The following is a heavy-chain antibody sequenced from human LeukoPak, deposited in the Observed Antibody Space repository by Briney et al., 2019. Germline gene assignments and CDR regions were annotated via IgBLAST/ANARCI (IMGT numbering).Heavy chain of an antibody. CDR2: MYPNSGNT. V-gene: IGHV1-8*01. J-gene: IGHJ4*02. CDR1: GYTFYSYD. Sequence: ASVNVSCKASGYTFYSYDINWLRQATGQGLEWMGWMYPNSGNTGYAQKFQGRVTMTRNTSMSTAYMELSSLRSEDTAVYYCAIRTPVDIEATLGERVKKGLDYWGQGTLVTVSS. D-gene: IGHD5-12*01. CDR3: AIRTPVDIEATLGERVKKGLDY.